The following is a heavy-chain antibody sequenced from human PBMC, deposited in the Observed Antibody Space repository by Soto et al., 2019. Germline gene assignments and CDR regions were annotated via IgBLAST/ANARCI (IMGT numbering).Heavy chain of an antibody. Sequence: QVQLVQSGAEVKKPGSSVKVSCKASGGTFSRYAISWVRQAPGQGLEWMGGIIPIFGTANYAQKFQGRVTITADESTSTAYMELSSLRSEDTAVYYCARGGGVATPTHDYVMDVWGQGTTVTVSS. CDR3: ARGGGVATPTHDYVMDV. D-gene: IGHD5-12*01. V-gene: IGHV1-69*01. CDR1: GGTFSRYA. J-gene: IGHJ6*02. CDR2: IIPIFGTA.